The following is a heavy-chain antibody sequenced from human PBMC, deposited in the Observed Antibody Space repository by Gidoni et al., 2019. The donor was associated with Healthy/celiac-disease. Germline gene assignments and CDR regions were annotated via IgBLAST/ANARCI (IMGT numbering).Heavy chain of an antibody. Sequence: QVQLQQWCAGLLTPWETLFLTCDVLGGSFSGYYWRWIRQPPGKGLEWIGAISHSGSTNYNPSLKKRVTISVDTSKNQFSLKLSSVTAADTAVYYCARGHYDDSSGSNAFDIWGQGTMVTVSS. V-gene: IGHV4-34*01. D-gene: IGHD3-22*01. CDR1: GGSFSGYY. J-gene: IGHJ3*02. CDR3: ARGHYDDSSGSNAFDI. CDR2: ISHSGST.